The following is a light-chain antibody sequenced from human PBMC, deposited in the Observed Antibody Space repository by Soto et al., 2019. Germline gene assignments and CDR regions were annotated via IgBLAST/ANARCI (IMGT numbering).Light chain of an antibody. CDR3: QQYGSSPVT. CDR2: GAS. Sequence: EILLTQSPVTLSLSPWARATLSCSASQSVSSSYLAWYQQKPGQAPRLLIYGASSRATGIPDRFSGSGSGADFTLTISRLEPEDSAVYYCQQYGSSPVTFGQGTKVDIK. V-gene: IGKV3-20*01. CDR1: QSVSSSY. J-gene: IGKJ1*01.